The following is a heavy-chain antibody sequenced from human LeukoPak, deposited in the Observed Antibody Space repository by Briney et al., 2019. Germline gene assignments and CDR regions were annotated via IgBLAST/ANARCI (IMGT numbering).Heavy chain of an antibody. J-gene: IGHJ6*03. Sequence: GSLELSFEASGFNLSSCAMSWVRPAPGKGLEWVSGIIDSGDITYYANSVKGRFTISRDNSKNTLYLQMNSLRAEDTAVYYCAKLGGQEVYNYYVGVWGKGTTVAVSS. V-gene: IGHV3-23*01. CDR1: GFNLSSCA. D-gene: IGHD3-16*01. CDR2: IIDSGDIT. CDR3: AKLGGQEVYNYYVGV.